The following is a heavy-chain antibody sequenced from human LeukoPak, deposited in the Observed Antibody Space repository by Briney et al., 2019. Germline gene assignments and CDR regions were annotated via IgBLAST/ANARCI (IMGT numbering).Heavy chain of an antibody. CDR3: ARDLVGYYGSGSYPSDY. D-gene: IGHD3-10*01. CDR2: IHPNSGGT. J-gene: IGHJ4*02. Sequence: GASVKVSCKASGYTFTGYYMQWVRQAPGQGLEWMGWIHPNSGGTNYAQKFQGRVTMTRDTSISTAYMELSRLRSDDTAVYYCARDLVGYYGSGSYPSDYWGQGTLVTVSS. V-gene: IGHV1-2*02. CDR1: GYTFTGYY.